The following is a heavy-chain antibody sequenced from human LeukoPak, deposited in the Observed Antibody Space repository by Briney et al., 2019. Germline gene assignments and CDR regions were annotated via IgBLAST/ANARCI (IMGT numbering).Heavy chain of an antibody. CDR2: ISGSGGST. Sequence: SGGSLRLSCAASGFIFSTSWMTWVRQAPGKGLEWVSAISGSGGSTYYADSVKGRFTISRDNSKNTLYLQMNSLRAEDTAVYYCAKDVYRYYYYMDVWGKGTTVTVSS. D-gene: IGHD5-18*01. CDR1: GFIFSTSW. CDR3: AKDVYRYYYYMDV. J-gene: IGHJ6*03. V-gene: IGHV3-23*01.